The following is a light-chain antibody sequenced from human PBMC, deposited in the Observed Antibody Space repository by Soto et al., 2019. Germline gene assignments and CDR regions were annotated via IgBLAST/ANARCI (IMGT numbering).Light chain of an antibody. CDR3: QSFDSSHRV. Sequence: QSVLTQPPSVSGAPGQRVTISCTGSGSNIGAGHEVHWYQQLPGTAPKLLIYGNSTRPSGVPDRFSGSKSGTSASLTITGHEAEDDAYYSCQSFDSSHRVFGTGTKLTVL. J-gene: IGLJ3*02. CDR2: GNS. CDR1: GSNIGAGHE. V-gene: IGLV1-40*01.